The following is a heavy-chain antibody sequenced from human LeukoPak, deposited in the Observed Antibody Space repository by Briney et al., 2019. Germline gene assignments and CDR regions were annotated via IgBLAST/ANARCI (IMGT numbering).Heavy chain of an antibody. V-gene: IGHV3-7*01. CDR1: GFSFNAYW. J-gene: IGHJ4*02. CDR2: INPAGSET. CDR3: ATFGLVAALDL. Sequence: PGGSLRLSCAASGFSFNAYWMVWVRQAPGTGLEWVANINPAGSETFHVDPVKGRFSISRDHAKNLVYLQMNSLRAEDTAVYYCATFGLVAALDLWGQGTLVTVSS. D-gene: IGHD5-12*01.